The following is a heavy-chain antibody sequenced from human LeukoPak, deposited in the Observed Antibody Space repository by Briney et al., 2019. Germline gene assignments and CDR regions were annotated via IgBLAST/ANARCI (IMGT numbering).Heavy chain of an antibody. CDR3: AKDSRRSSGWYYFDY. D-gene: IGHD6-19*01. CDR1: EFTFSFNA. J-gene: IGHJ4*02. CDR2: ITNSGDNT. V-gene: IGHV3-23*01. Sequence: GGSLRPSWEAPEFTFSFNAMSGSRQAPGKGLGGVSGITNSGDNTYYADSVKGRFTISRDNSKNTLYLQMNSLRAEDTAVYYCAKDSRRSSGWYYFDYWGQGSLVTVSS.